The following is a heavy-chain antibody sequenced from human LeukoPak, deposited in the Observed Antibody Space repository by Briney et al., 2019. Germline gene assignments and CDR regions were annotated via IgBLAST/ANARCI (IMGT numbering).Heavy chain of an antibody. J-gene: IGHJ4*02. CDR1: GFTFKIYS. Sequence: GGSLRLSCAASGFTFKIYSMNWVRQAPGKGLEWVSSISTSSSHMYYADSVKGRFTISRDSAKNSLYLQMHTLRAEDTAVYYCARDDTSAHFFDYWGQGTLVTVSS. CDR3: ARDDTSAHFFDY. D-gene: IGHD3-10*01. CDR2: ISTSSSHM. V-gene: IGHV3-21*01.